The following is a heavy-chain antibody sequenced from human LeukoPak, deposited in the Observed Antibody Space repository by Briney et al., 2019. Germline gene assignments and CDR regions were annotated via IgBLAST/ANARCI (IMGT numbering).Heavy chain of an antibody. CDR1: GGSISGYY. V-gene: IGHV4-34*01. CDR3: ARLGPNSSGWYYYYYYMDV. Sequence: SETLSLTCTVSGGSISGYYWSWIRQPPGKGLEWIGEINHSGSTNYNPSLKSRVTISVDTSKNQFSLKLSSVTAADTAVYYCARLGPNSSGWYYYYYYMDVWGKGTTVTISS. CDR2: INHSGST. J-gene: IGHJ6*03. D-gene: IGHD6-19*01.